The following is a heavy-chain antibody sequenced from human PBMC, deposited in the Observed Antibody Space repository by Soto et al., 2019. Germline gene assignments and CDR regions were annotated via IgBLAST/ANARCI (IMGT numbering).Heavy chain of an antibody. CDR2: VHYTGNT. Sequence: QVQLQESGPGLVKPSQTLSLTCTVSGGSISSGGYYWSWIRQHPGKGLEWIGYVHYTGNTYHNPSLRSRLSISVDTSKNQFSLKLSSVTAADTAVYYCARRPDRYYYAPFGDWSQGTLVTVSS. CDR3: ARRPDRYYYAPFGD. J-gene: IGHJ4*02. V-gene: IGHV4-31*03. D-gene: IGHD5-12*01. CDR1: GGSISSGGYY.